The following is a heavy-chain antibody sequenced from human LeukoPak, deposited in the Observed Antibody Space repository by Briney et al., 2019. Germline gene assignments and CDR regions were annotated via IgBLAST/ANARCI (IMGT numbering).Heavy chain of an antibody. CDR2: INQDGSQT. CDR3: SAILYH. Sequence: GGSLRLSCVASGFTSGHIFTDYWTTWVRQVPGKGLEWVANINQDGSQTYYLDSVKARFTISRDNAKESVSLQMNSLRAEDTAIYYCSAILYHWGQGTLVTVSS. D-gene: IGHD2-2*01. J-gene: IGHJ4*02. V-gene: IGHV3-7*01. CDR1: GFTSGHIFTDYW.